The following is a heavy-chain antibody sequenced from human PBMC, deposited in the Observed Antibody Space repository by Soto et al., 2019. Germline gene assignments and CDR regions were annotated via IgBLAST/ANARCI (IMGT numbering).Heavy chain of an antibody. J-gene: IGHJ3*02. CDR3: VKGVKGSTLXPYYYDSSGNYYDAFNI. D-gene: IGHD3-22*01. V-gene: IGHV3-64D*06. CDR2: ISSNGGST. CDR1: GFTFSSYA. Sequence: PGGSLRLSCSASGFTFSSYAMHWVRQAPGKGLEYVSVISSNGGSTYHADSVKGRFTISRDNSKNTLYLQMSSLRAEDTAVYYCVKGVKGSTLXPYYYDSSGNYYDAFNIWGQGTKVTVSS.